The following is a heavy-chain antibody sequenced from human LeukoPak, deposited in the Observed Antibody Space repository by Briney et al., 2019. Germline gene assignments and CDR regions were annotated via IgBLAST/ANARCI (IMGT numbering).Heavy chain of an antibody. CDR3: ARDKSSSGSYLPGGY. D-gene: IGHD3-10*01. Sequence: ASVKVSCKASGYTFTGYYMHWVRQAPGQGLEWMGWISAYNGNTNYAQKLQGRVTMTKDTSTSTAYMELRSLRSDDTAVYYCARDKSSSGSYLPGGYWGQGTLVTVSS. CDR1: GYTFTGYY. V-gene: IGHV1-18*04. J-gene: IGHJ4*02. CDR2: ISAYNGNT.